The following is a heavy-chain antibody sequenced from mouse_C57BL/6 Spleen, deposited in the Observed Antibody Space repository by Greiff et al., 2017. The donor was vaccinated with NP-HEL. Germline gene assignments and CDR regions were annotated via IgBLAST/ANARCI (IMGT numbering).Heavy chain of an antibody. Sequence: EVKLVESGPGLVKPSQSLSLTCSVTGYSITSGYYWNWIRQFPGNKLEWMGYISYDGSNNYNPSLKNRISITRDTSKNQFFLKLNSVTTEDTATYYCAREDYYSNYDFDYWGQGTTLTVSS. CDR3: AREDYYSNYDFDY. D-gene: IGHD2-5*01. J-gene: IGHJ2*01. CDR2: ISYDGSN. CDR1: GYSITSGYY. V-gene: IGHV3-6*01.